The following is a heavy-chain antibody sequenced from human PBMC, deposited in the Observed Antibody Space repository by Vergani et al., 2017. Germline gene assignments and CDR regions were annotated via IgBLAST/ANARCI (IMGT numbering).Heavy chain of an antibody. CDR2: INPSGGHT. D-gene: IGHD3-9*01. CDR1: GYTFSNYY. CDR3: ARGDYGIWTGYRH. Sequence: QVQVVQSGAEVKKSGASVKVSCKTSGYTFSNYYMHWVRQAPGQGLEWMGIINPSGGHTNYAQKFQGRVTMTRDTSTSTVYMELSSLRSEDTAIYYCARGDYGIWTGYRHWGQGTLVTVSA. V-gene: IGHV1-46*03. J-gene: IGHJ4*02.